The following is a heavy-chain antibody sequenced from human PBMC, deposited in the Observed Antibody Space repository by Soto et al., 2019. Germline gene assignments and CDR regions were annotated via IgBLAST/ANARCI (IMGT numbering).Heavy chain of an antibody. CDR1: GFTVSTNY. Sequence: GGSLRLSCAVSGFTVSTNYMTWVRQAPGKGLEWVSLIYSGGSTYYADSVKGRFTLSRDNSKNTLYLQMNSLRADDTAVYYCATYYYYYYMDVWGKGTTVTVSS. CDR3: ATYYYYYYMDV. CDR2: IYSGGST. V-gene: IGHV3-66*01. J-gene: IGHJ6*03.